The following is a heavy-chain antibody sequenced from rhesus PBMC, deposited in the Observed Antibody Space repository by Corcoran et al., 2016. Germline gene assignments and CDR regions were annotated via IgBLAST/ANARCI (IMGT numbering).Heavy chain of an antibody. CDR2: IYGSGSTT. CDR3: ASSYYDSGGSLDV. CDR1: GGSISRSY. J-gene: IGHJ5-2*02. V-gene: IGHV4-169*02. Sequence: QLQLQESGPGLVKPSETLSVTCAVSGGSISRSYWRWIRPAPGQGLEWIGYIYGSGSTTNYNPSLKSRVTLSVDTSKNQLSLKLSSVTAADTAVYYCASSYYDSGGSLDVWGRGVLVTVSS. D-gene: IGHD3-28*01.